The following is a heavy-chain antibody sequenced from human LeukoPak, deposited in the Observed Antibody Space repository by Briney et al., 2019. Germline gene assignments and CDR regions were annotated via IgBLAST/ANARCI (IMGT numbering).Heavy chain of an antibody. Sequence: GSSVKVSCKASGGTFSSYAISWVRQAPGQGLEWMGWINPNSGGTNYAQKFQGRVTMTRDTSISTAYMELSRLRSDDTAVYYCARGYDILKAFDIWGQGTMVTVSS. CDR2: INPNSGGT. V-gene: IGHV1-2*02. CDR1: GGTFSSYA. D-gene: IGHD3-9*01. J-gene: IGHJ3*02. CDR3: ARGYDILKAFDI.